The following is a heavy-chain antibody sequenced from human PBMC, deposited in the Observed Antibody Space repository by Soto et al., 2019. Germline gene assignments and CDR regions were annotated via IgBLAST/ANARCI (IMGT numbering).Heavy chain of an antibody. CDR3: ASSQHGYNSNYFDH. CDR1: GGSISGSYYY. Sequence: PSETLSLTCAVSGGSISGSYYYWGWLRQSPGRGPEWIGSVFYTGFTSYNPSLESRVSVSVDTSKNQFSLKVSAVTAADTAVYYCASSQHGYNSNYFDHWGQVALVTVSS. D-gene: IGHD1-20*01. J-gene: IGHJ4*02. V-gene: IGHV4-39*01. CDR2: VFYTGFT.